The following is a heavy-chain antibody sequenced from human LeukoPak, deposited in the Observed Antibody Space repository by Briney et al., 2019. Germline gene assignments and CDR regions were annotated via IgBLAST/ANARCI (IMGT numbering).Heavy chain of an antibody. J-gene: IGHJ4*02. CDR2: ISAYNGNT. Sequence: ASVKVSCKASGYTFTSYGISWVRQAPGLGLEWMGWISAYNGNTNYAQKLQGRVTMTTDTSTSTAYMELRSLRSDATAVYYCARDGPDYDSSGYHPGDYWGQGTLVTVSS. CDR1: GYTFTSYG. CDR3: ARDGPDYDSSGYHPGDY. V-gene: IGHV1-18*01. D-gene: IGHD3-22*01.